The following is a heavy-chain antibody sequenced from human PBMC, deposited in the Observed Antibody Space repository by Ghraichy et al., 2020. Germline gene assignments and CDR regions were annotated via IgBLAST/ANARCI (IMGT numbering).Heavy chain of an antibody. J-gene: IGHJ3*02. CDR2: VDSSGAGT. CDR3: AKPQDCTTESCRYALDI. CDR1: GFTFSSYS. Sequence: GGSLRLSCAASGFTFSSYSMHWFRQAPGQGLEWVSGVDSSGAGTYYAGSVKGRFTISRDNSKNTLYLQMNSLRAEDTALYFCAKPQDCTTESCRYALDIWGQRTGVTVSS. V-gene: IGHV3-23*01. D-gene: IGHD2-8*01.